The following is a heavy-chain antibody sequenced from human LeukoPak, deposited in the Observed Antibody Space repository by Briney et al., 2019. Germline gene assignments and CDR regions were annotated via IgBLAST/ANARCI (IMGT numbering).Heavy chain of an antibody. V-gene: IGHV3-7*01. D-gene: IGHD1-26*01. CDR1: GFTFSSYW. CDR2: IKQDGSEK. J-gene: IGHJ4*02. Sequence: PGGSLRLSCAASGFTFSSYWMSWVRQAPGKGLEWVANIKQDGSEKYYVDSVKGRFTISRDNAKNSLYLQMNSLRAEDTAVYYCARELDSGSYFFDYWGQGTLVTVSS. CDR3: ARELDSGSYFFDY.